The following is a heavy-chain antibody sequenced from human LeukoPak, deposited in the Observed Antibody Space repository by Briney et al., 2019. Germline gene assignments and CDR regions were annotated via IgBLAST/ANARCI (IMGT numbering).Heavy chain of an antibody. CDR3: ARGEYGPFDY. J-gene: IGHJ4*02. CDR1: GGSISGGSYY. D-gene: IGHD2/OR15-2a*01. CDR2: IYYSGST. V-gene: IGHV4-61*01. Sequence: SQTLSLTCTVSGGSISGGSYYWSWIRQPPGKGLEWIGYIYYSGSTKYNLSLKSRVTISVDTSKNQLSLKLSSVTAADTAVYYCARGEYGPFDYWGQGTLVTVSS.